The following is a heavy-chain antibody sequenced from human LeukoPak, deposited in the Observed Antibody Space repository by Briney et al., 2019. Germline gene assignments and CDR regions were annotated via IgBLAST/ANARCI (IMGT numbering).Heavy chain of an antibody. CDR1: GFPFSNYA. Sequence: GGSLRLSCAAAGFPFSNYAVSWVRQAPGKVLELVSGITGSGGSTYYATSVQGQFTISRDNSKNTLYLQMNSLRAEDTAVYFCAKDDGGSVTTTDFENWGQGTLVTVSP. V-gene: IGHV3-23*01. CDR3: AKDDGGSVTTTDFEN. D-gene: IGHD4-17*01. CDR2: ITGSGGST. J-gene: IGHJ4*02.